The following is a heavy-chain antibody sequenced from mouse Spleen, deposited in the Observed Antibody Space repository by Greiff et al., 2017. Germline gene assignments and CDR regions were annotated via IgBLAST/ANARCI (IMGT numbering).Heavy chain of an antibody. D-gene: IGHD1-1*01. Sequence: VQLQESGPGLVQPSQSLSITCTVSGFSLTSYGVHWVRQSPGKGLEWLGGIWRGGSTDYNAAFMSRLSITKDNSKSQVFFKMNSLQADDTAIYYCAKEDYYGSSPWFAYWGQGTLVTVSA. CDR3: AKEDYYGSSPWFAY. V-gene: IGHV2-5*01. J-gene: IGHJ3*01. CDR1: GFSLTSYG. CDR2: IWRGGST.